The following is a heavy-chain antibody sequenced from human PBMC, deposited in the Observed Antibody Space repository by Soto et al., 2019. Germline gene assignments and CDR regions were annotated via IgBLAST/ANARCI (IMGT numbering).Heavy chain of an antibody. J-gene: IGHJ4*02. Sequence: SETLSLTCTVSGASINSNVHYWGWVRQSPGKGLEWIASVFYTGSPYHNPSLESRVSISVDTSDNQFSLKVTSVTAADTGIYYCARHPFGGYDVDSWGQGTLVT. V-gene: IGHV4-39*01. CDR2: VFYTGSP. CDR1: GASINSNVHY. D-gene: IGHD5-12*01. CDR3: ARHPFGGYDVDS.